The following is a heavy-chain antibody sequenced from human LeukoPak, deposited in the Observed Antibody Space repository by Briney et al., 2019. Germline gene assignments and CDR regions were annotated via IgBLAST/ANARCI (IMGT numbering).Heavy chain of an antibody. V-gene: IGHV1-69*04. Sequence: SVKVSCKASGGTFSSYAISWVRQAPGQGLEWMGRIIPILGIANYAQKFQGRVTITADKSTSTAYMELSSLRSEDTAVYYCARDLPIVVVTAHYGMDVWGQGTTVTVSS. CDR2: IIPILGIA. CDR1: GGTFSSYA. D-gene: IGHD2-21*02. CDR3: ARDLPIVVVTAHYGMDV. J-gene: IGHJ6*02.